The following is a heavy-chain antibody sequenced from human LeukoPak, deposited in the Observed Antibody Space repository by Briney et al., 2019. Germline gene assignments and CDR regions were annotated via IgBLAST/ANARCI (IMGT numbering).Heavy chain of an antibody. Sequence: PSETLSLTCAVSGYSISSGYYWGWIRQPPGKGLEWIGGIYHSGSTYYNPSLKSRVTISVDTSNNQFSLKLSPVTAADTAVYYCARGNSNTHFDYWGQGTLVTVSS. D-gene: IGHD4-11*01. J-gene: IGHJ4*02. CDR1: GYSISSGYY. CDR2: IYHSGST. V-gene: IGHV4-38-2*01. CDR3: ARGNSNTHFDY.